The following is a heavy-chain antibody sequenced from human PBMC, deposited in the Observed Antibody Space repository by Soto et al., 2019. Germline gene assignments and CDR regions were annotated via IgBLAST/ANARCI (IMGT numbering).Heavy chain of an antibody. Sequence: SLRLSCAASGFTFSSYGMHWVRQAPGKGLEWVAVISYDGSNKYYADSVKGRFTISRDNSKNTPYLQMNSLRAEDTAVYYCAKEPQYGILYYYYMDVWGKGTTVTVSS. V-gene: IGHV3-30*18. CDR1: GFTFSSYG. J-gene: IGHJ6*03. CDR3: AKEPQYGILYYYYMDV. CDR2: ISYDGSNK. D-gene: IGHD5-18*01.